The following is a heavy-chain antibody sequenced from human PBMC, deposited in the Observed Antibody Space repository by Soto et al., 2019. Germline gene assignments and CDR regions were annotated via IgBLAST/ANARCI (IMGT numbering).Heavy chain of an antibody. CDR3: AGIVVVVAASHFDY. D-gene: IGHD2-15*01. J-gene: IGHJ4*02. V-gene: IGHV4-39*01. Sequence: QLQLQESGPGLVKPSETLSLTCTVSGGSISSSSYYWGWIRQPPGKGLEWIGSIYYSGSTYYNPSLKSRVTISVDTSKNQFSLKLSSVTAADTAVYYCAGIVVVVAASHFDYWGQGTLVTVSS. CDR1: GGSISSSSYY. CDR2: IYYSGST.